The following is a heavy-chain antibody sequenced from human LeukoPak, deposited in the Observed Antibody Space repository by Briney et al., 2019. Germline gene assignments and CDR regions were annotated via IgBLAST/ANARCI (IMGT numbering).Heavy chain of an antibody. V-gene: IGHV3-23*01. CDR2: ISGRGGST. Sequence: PGGSLRLSCAASGFTFSSYSMSWVRQAPGKGLEWVSAISGRGGSTYYADSVKGRFTISRDNSKNTLYLQMNSLRAEVTAVYYCAKEPAQYRLRRNWFDHWGQGTLVTVFS. D-gene: IGHD2-2*01. CDR3: AKEPAQYRLRRNWFDH. CDR1: GFTFSSYS. J-gene: IGHJ5*02.